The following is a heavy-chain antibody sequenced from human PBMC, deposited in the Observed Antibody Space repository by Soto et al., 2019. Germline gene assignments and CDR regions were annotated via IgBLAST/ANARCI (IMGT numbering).Heavy chain of an antibody. J-gene: IGHJ4*02. CDR1: GFTFSSYG. CDR3: AKDWYYYDSSGYPDY. D-gene: IGHD3-22*01. CDR2: ISYDGSNK. Sequence: GGSLRLSCAASGFTFSSYGMHWVRQAPGKGLEWVAVISYDGSNKNYADSVKGRFTISRDNSKNTLYLQMNSLRAEDTAVYYCAKDWYYYDSSGYPDYWGQGTLVTVSS. V-gene: IGHV3-30*18.